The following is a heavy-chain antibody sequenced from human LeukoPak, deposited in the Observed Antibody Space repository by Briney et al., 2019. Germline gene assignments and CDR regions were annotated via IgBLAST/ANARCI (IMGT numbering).Heavy chain of an antibody. Sequence: PSETLSLTCIVSNYSISSGYFWGWIRQPPGKGLEWIGSIYHSGSTYYNPSLKSRVTISVDTSKNQFSLKLSSVTAADTAVYYCARDFRGSGHPDYWGQGTLVTVSS. D-gene: IGHD3-10*01. J-gene: IGHJ4*02. CDR2: IYHSGST. CDR3: ARDFRGSGHPDY. CDR1: NYSISSGYF. V-gene: IGHV4-38-2*02.